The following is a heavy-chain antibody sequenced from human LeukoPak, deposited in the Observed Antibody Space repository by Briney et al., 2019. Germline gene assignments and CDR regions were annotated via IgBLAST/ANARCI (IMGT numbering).Heavy chain of an antibody. CDR3: ARDWKGEWYFDL. V-gene: IGHV3-73*01. Sequence: GGSLRLSCAASGFTFSSYAMSWVRQASGKGLEWVGRIRSKANSYATAYAASVKGRFTISRDDSKNTAYLQMNSLKTEDTAVYYCARDWKGEWYFDLWGRGTLVTVSS. D-gene: IGHD1-1*01. J-gene: IGHJ2*01. CDR2: IRSKANSYAT. CDR1: GFTFSSYA.